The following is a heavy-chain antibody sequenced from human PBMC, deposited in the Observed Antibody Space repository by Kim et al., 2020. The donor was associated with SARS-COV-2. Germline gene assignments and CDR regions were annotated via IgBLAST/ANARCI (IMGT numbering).Heavy chain of an antibody. Sequence: GGSLRLSCEASGFTFSPCGMHWVRQAPGKGLEWVAFISNDGNIKCYADSVKGRFTISRDNSRNTLYLQMTSLSAEDSAAYYCAKGRRPAVDTEPEFDHWGQGALVTVSS. CDR1: GFTFSPCG. CDR3: AKGRRPAVDTEPEFDH. V-gene: IGHV3-30*18. D-gene: IGHD1-1*01. J-gene: IGHJ4*02. CDR2: ISNDGNIK.